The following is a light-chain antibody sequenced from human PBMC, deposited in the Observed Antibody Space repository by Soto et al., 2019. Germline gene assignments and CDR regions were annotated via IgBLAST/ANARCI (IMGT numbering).Light chain of an antibody. J-gene: IGLJ1*01. Sequence: QSVLTQPPSTSGSPGRRVTIHCSGSSTNIGSNTVNWYQHLPGTAPKLLIYGNNQRPSGVPDRFSGSKSGTSASLAVSGLQSEDEADYYCAAWDGSLRGYVFGTGTKVTVL. CDR3: AAWDGSLRGYV. V-gene: IGLV1-44*01. CDR1: STNIGSNT. CDR2: GNN.